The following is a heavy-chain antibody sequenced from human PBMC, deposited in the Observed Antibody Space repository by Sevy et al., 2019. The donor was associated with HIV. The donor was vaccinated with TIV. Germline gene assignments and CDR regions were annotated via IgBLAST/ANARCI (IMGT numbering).Heavy chain of an antibody. J-gene: IGHJ5*02. CDR1: GGSFNTYQ. D-gene: IGHD3-16*02. Sequence: SETLSLTCAVYGGSFNTYQWSWIRQPPGKGLEWIGEINHSGATNYSPSLKSRVTISADKSNNQFSLRLSSVTAADTPVYYCAKSYDYLWGSYRQGWFDPWGQGTLVTVSS. V-gene: IGHV4-34*01. CDR3: AKSYDYLWGSYRQGWFDP. CDR2: INHSGAT.